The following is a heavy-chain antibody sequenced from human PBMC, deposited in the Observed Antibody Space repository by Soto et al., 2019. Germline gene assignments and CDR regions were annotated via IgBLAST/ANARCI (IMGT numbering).Heavy chain of an antibody. Sequence: QITLKESGPTLVKPTQTLTLTCTFSGFSLSTSGVGVGWIRQPPGKALEWLALIFGDDDKRYSPSLKSRLTITKDTAKNPVVLTMTNLDPVDTATYYCAHSFVVAALTTGWFDPWGQGTLVTVSS. CDR1: GFSLSTSGVG. J-gene: IGHJ5*02. V-gene: IGHV2-5*02. CDR3: AHSFVVAALTTGWFDP. CDR2: IFGDDDK. D-gene: IGHD6-13*01.